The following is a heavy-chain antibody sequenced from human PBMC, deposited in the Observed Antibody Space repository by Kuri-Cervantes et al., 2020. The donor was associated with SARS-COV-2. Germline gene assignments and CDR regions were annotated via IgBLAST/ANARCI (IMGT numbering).Heavy chain of an antibody. Sequence: LSLTCAASEFSISDNYMSWVRQAPGKGLEWVSTIDSGGNTNYADSVKGRFTVSRDNSKNTLHLRMNGLRAEDTAMYYCARVLSWFPDYWGQGPLVTVSS. D-gene: IGHD3-10*01. CDR1: EFSISDNY. CDR2: IDSGGNT. V-gene: IGHV3-53*01. J-gene: IGHJ4*02. CDR3: ARVLSWFPDY.